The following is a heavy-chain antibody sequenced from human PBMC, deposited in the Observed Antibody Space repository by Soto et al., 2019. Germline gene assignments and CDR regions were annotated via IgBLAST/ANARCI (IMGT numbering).Heavy chain of an antibody. V-gene: IGHV1-69*01. CDR1: GGTFSSYP. CDR2: IIPFFGTS. J-gene: IGHJ6*02. D-gene: IGHD1-26*01. CDR3: ARVGHITNYGMAV. Sequence: QVQLVQSGAEVKKPGSSVKVSCGASGGTFSSYPINWVRQAPGQGLEWMGGIIPFFGTSNYAQKFQGRVTITADESTSTAYMELRSLRSEDPAVYYCARVGHITNYGMAVWGQGTPVTVSS.